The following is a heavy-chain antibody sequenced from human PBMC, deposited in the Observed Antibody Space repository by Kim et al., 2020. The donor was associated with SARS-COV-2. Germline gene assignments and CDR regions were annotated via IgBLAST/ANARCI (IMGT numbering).Heavy chain of an antibody. Sequence: SETLSLTCTVSGGSISSYYWSWIRQPPGKGLEWIGYIYYSGSTNYNPSLKSRVTISVDTSKNQFSLKLSSVTAADTAVYYCARAGSIGIAAARYAFDIWG. CDR2: IYYSGST. V-gene: IGHV4-59*01. CDR1: GGSISSYY. D-gene: IGHD6-13*01. J-gene: IGHJ3*02. CDR3: ARAGSIGIAAARYAFDI.